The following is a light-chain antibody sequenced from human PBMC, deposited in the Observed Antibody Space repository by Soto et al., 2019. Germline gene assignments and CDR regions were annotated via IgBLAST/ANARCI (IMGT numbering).Light chain of an antibody. V-gene: IGKV3-20*01. CDR1: QSISSSY. Sequence: EIVLTQSPGTLSLSPGERATLSCRASQSISSSYLAWYQHKPGQAPRLLIHGASYRATGIPDRFSGSGSGTDFTLTISRLEPEDFAVYYCQQYTTLPPAYTFAQGTKLEI. CDR2: GAS. J-gene: IGKJ2*01. CDR3: QQYTTLPPAYT.